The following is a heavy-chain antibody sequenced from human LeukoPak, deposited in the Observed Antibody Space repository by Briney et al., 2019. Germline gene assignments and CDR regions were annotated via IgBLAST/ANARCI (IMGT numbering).Heavy chain of an antibody. D-gene: IGHD2-15*01. V-gene: IGHV3-53*01. CDR1: GFTVSSNY. Sequence: PGGSLRLSCAASGFTVSSNYMSWVRQAPGKGLEWVSVIYSGGSTYYADSVKGRFTISRDNSKNTLYLQMNSLRAEDTAVYYCARDLDGRYCGGGSCYGNWYFDLWGRGTLVTVSS. CDR3: ARDLDGRYCGGGSCYGNWYFDL. J-gene: IGHJ2*01. CDR2: IYSGGST.